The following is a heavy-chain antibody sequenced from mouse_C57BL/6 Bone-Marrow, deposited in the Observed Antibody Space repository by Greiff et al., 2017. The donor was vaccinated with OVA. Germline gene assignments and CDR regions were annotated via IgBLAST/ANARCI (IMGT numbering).Heavy chain of an antibody. V-gene: IGHV5-17*01. CDR2: ISSGSSTI. CDR1: GFTFSDYG. D-gene: IGHD2-4*01. J-gene: IGHJ4*01. CDR3: ARSYYDYDGRYYAMDY. Sequence: EVMLVESGGGLVKPGGSLKLSCAASGFTFSDYGMHWVRQAPEKGLEWVAYISSGSSTIYYADTVKGRFTISRDNAKNTLFLQMTSLRSEDTAMYYCARSYYDYDGRYYAMDYWGQGTSVTVSS.